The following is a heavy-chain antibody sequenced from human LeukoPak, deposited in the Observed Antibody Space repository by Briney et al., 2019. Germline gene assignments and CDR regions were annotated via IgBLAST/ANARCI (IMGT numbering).Heavy chain of an antibody. CDR3: AREIITIFGVVIIDWFDP. V-gene: IGHV4-4*07. Sequence: SETLSFTCTVSGGSISSYYWSWIRQPAGKGLEWIGRIYTSGSTNYNPSLKSRVTMSVDTSKNQFSLKLSSVTAADTAVYYCAREIITIFGVVIIDWFDPWGQGTLVAVSS. D-gene: IGHD3-3*01. J-gene: IGHJ5*02. CDR1: GGSISSYY. CDR2: IYTSGST.